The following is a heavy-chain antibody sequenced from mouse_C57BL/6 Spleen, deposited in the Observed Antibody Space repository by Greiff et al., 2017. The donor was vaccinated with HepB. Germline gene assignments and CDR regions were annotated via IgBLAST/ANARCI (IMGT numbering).Heavy chain of an antibody. CDR2: IDPSDSET. D-gene: IGHD2-3*01. J-gene: IGHJ1*03. CDR1: GYTFTSYW. V-gene: IGHV1-52*01. Sequence: QVQLKQPGAELVRPGSSVKLSCKASGYTFTSYWMHWVKQRPIQGLEWIGNIDPSDSETHYNHKFKDKATLTVDKSASTAYMQLSSLTSEDSAVYYCARRWTGGYFDVWGTGTTVTVSS. CDR3: ARRWTGGYFDV.